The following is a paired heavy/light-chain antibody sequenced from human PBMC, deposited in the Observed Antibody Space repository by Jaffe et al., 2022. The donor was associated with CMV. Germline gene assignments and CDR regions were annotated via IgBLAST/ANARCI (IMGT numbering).Heavy chain of an antibody. J-gene: IGHJ5*02. CDR3: AKGRIEGTTFPCNWFDP. D-gene: IGHD1-26*01. Sequence: EVQLLESGGGLVQPGGSLRLSCAASGFTFRNYGMSWVRQAPGKGLEWVSGISDSGGSTYYADSVKGRFTISRDNSKNTLFFQMNSLRAEDTAVYFCAKGRIEGTTFPCNWFDPWGQGTLVTVSS. CDR2: ISDSGGST. CDR1: GFTFRNYG. V-gene: IGHV3-23*01.
Light chain of an antibody. Sequence: DIQMTQSPSSLSASVGDRVTITCRASQSISTWLAWYQQKPGKAPNLLIYKASSLESGVPSRFSGSGSGTEFTLTISNLQPDDFATYYCQQYSIYYTFGQGTRLEIK. CDR1: QSISTW. CDR2: KAS. CDR3: QQYSIYYT. J-gene: IGKJ2*01. V-gene: IGKV1-5*03.